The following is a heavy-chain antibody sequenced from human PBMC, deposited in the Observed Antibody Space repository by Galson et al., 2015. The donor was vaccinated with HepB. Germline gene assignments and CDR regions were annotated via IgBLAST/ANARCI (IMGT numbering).Heavy chain of an antibody. CDR3: ARDSRAYSSSWYLFYYYYGMDV. CDR2: ISYDGSNK. Sequence: SLRLSCAASGFTFSSYAMHWVRQAPGKGLEWVAVISYDGSNKYYADSVKGRFTISRDNSKNTLYLQMNSLRAEDTAVYYCARDSRAYSSSWYLFYYYYGMDVWGQGTTVTVSS. D-gene: IGHD6-13*01. V-gene: IGHV3-30-3*01. J-gene: IGHJ6*02. CDR1: GFTFSSYA.